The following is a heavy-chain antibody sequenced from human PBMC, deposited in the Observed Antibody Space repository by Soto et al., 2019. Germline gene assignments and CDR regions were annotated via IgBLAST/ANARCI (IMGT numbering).Heavy chain of an antibody. J-gene: IGHJ4*02. Sequence: GGSLRLSCAASGFTFSSYSMNWVRQAPGKGLEWVSYISSSSSTIYYADSVKGRFTISRDNAKNSLYLQMPRLRAEDPAVYYCARDPPPIDYCGQGTLVTVSS. CDR2: ISSSSSTI. V-gene: IGHV3-48*01. CDR1: GFTFSSYS. CDR3: ARDPPPIDY.